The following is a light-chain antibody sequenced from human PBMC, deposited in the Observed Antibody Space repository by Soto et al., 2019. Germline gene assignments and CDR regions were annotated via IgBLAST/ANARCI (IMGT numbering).Light chain of an antibody. CDR2: GNS. J-gene: IGLJ1*01. CDR3: QSYDSSLSGYV. Sequence: QSVLTQPPSVSGAPGQRVTISCTGSSSNIGAGYDVHWYQQLPGTAPKLLIYGNSNRPSGVPDRFSGSKSGTSASLPITGLHAEDEADYYCQSYDSSLSGYVFGTGTKVTVL. CDR1: SSNIGAGYD. V-gene: IGLV1-40*01.